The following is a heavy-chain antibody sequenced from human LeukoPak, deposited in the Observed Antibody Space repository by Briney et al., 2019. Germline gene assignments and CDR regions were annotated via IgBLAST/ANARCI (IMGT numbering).Heavy chain of an antibody. J-gene: IGHJ4*02. D-gene: IGHD3-22*01. Sequence: ASVTVSCKASGYTFTSYGISWVRQAPGQGLEWMGWISAYNGNTNYAQKLQGRVTMTTDTSTSTAYMELRSLRSDDAAVYYCARDDSYGYDSSGYYYVNDYWGQGTLVTVSS. V-gene: IGHV1-18*01. CDR2: ISAYNGNT. CDR1: GYTFTSYG. CDR3: ARDDSYGYDSSGYYYVNDY.